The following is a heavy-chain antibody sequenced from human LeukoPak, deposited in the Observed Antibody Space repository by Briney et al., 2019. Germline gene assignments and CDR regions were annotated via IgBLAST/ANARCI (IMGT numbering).Heavy chain of an antibody. CDR1: GFTFSNAW. D-gene: IGHD2-21*01. J-gene: IGHJ4*02. CDR2: VKTKSDGGTT. Sequence: GGSLRLSCAASGFTFSNAWMSWVRQAPGKGLEWVGRVKTKSDGGTTDYAAPVKGRFTISRDDSKNTLYMQMNSLKIEDTAVYYCTTLAYCGADCYPRDYWGQGTLVTVSS. V-gene: IGHV3-15*01. CDR3: TTLAYCGADCYPRDY.